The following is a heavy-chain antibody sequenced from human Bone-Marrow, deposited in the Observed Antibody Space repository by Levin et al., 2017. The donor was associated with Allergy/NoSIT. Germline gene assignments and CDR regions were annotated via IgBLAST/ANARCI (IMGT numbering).Heavy chain of an antibody. D-gene: IGHD2-2*01. J-gene: IGHJ6*03. V-gene: IGHV3-23*01. CDR3: AKDLRTSGDDYYGYYTDV. Sequence: TGGSLRLSCAASGFIFNNYAMSWVRQAPGKGLEWVSVISGSGVSTYYADSVKGRLTISRDNAKNTLYMQMNSLRADDTAIYYCAKDLRTSGDDYYGYYTDVWGKGTTVTVSS. CDR1: GFIFNNYA. CDR2: ISGSGVST.